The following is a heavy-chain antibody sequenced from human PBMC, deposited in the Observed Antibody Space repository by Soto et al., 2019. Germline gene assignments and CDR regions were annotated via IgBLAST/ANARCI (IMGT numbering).Heavy chain of an antibody. D-gene: IGHD3-22*01. CDR3: AADDSSGYYYPRHFDY. V-gene: IGHV1-58*01. J-gene: IGHJ4*02. Sequence: QMQLVQSGPEVKKPGTSMKVSCKASGFTFTSSAVQWVRQARGQRLEWIGWIVVGSGNTNYAQKFQERVTITRDMSTSTAYMELSSLRSEDTAVYYCAADDSSGYYYPRHFDYWGQGTLVTVSS. CDR1: GFTFTSSA. CDR2: IVVGSGNT.